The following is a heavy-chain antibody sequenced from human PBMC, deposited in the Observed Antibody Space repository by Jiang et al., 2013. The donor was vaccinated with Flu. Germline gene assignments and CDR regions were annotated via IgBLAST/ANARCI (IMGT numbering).Heavy chain of an antibody. Sequence: VQLVESGGGLVQPGGSLRLSCEASGFTFYNYWMSWVRQAPGKGLEWVAAIKGEGSDKFYVDSVKGRFTISRDNAKNSLFLQMDNLRAEDTAVYYCARDDYLSYWGQGTLVSVSP. D-gene: IGHD4-11*01. J-gene: IGHJ4*02. CDR2: IKGEGSDK. CDR3: ARDDYLSY. CDR1: GFTFYNYW. V-gene: IGHV3-7*01.